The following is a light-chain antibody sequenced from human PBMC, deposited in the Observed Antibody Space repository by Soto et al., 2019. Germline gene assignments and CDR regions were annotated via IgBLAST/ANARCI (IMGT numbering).Light chain of an antibody. V-gene: IGLV2-11*01. CDR3: CSYAGSYTCDVV. J-gene: IGLJ2*01. CDR2: DVS. Sequence: QSVLTQPRSVSGSPGQSVTISCTGTSSDVGGYNYVAWYQQHPGKAPKVMIYDVSNRPSGVPDRFSGSKSGNTASLTISGLQAEDEAAYYCCSYAGSYTCDVVFGGGTKVTVL. CDR1: SSDVGGYNY.